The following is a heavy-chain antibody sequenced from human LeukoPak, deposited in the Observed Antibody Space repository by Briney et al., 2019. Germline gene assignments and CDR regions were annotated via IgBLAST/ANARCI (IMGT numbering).Heavy chain of an antibody. CDR1: GGSISSYY. CDR2: IYYSGST. J-gene: IGHJ4*02. CDR3: AREDGYNRGLGL. D-gene: IGHD5-24*01. Sequence: SETLSLTCTVSGGSISSYYWSWIRQPPGKGLEWIGYIYYSGSTNYNPSLKSRVTISVDTSKNQFSLKLSSVTAADTAVYYCAREDGYNRGLGLWGQGTLVTVSS. V-gene: IGHV4-59*01.